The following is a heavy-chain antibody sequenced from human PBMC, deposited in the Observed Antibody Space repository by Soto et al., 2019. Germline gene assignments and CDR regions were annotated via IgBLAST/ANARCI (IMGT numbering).Heavy chain of an antibody. Sequence: GGSLRLSCAASGFTFSSFGMHWVRQAPGKGLEWVALLSYDGSKEYYADSVKGRFSVSRDNSKNTLYLQMNSLRVEDTAVYFCAKPILRGTTLSVLDYWGRGTLVTVSS. CDR1: GFTFSSFG. V-gene: IGHV3-30*18. CDR2: LSYDGSKE. D-gene: IGHD4-17*01. J-gene: IGHJ4*02. CDR3: AKPILRGTTLSVLDY.